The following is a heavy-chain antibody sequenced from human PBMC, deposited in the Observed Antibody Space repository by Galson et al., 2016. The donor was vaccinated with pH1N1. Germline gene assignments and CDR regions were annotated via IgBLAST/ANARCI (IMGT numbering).Heavy chain of an antibody. CDR3: SRRYYFDY. J-gene: IGHJ4*02. V-gene: IGHV1-46*01. Sequence: SCKASGYSVTRYYMHWVRQAPGQGLEWMGIIDPSDGTTTHSQKFRGRITRTRDTPTNSVYMELSSLTSDYTAVYYCSRRYYFDYWGQGNLITVAS. CDR2: IDPSDGTT. CDR1: GYSVTRYY. D-gene: IGHD3-16*02.